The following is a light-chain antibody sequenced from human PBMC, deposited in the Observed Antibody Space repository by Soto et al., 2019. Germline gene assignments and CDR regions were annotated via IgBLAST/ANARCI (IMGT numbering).Light chain of an antibody. CDR1: QYIRNE. J-gene: IGKJ1*01. V-gene: IGKV1-6*01. CDR3: LQDYNYPRT. Sequence: AIQMTQSPSSLSSSIGDRVTITCRASQYIRNELGWCQQKPGKAPKLLISAASSLPAGVPSRFSGSGSGTDFTLTISSLRPEDFATYFCLQDYNYPRTFGQGTKVEIK. CDR2: AAS.